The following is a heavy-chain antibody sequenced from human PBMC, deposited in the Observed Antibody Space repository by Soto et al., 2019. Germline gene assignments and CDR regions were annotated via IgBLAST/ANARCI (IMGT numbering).Heavy chain of an antibody. CDR1: GGSISSYY. J-gene: IGHJ4*02. Sequence: SETLSLTCTVSGGSISSYYWSWIRQPPGKGQEWIGYIYYSGSTNYNPSLKSRVTISVDTSKNQFSMKLSSVTAADTAVYYCARAVAVALSYYLDYWGQGTLVTVSS. V-gene: IGHV4-59*08. CDR3: ARAVAVALSYYLDY. D-gene: IGHD6-19*01. CDR2: IYYSGST.